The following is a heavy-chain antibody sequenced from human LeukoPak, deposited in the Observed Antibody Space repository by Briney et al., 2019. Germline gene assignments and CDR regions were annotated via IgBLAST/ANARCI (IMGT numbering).Heavy chain of an antibody. V-gene: IGHV4-39*01. J-gene: IGHJ3*02. CDR1: GGSISSSSYY. D-gene: IGHD1-7*01. CDR2: IYYSGST. CDR3: ARTAGITGTTDAFDI. Sequence: SETLSLTCTVSGGSISSSSYYWGWIRQPPGKGLEWIGSIYYSGSTYYNPSLKSRVTISVDTSKNQFSLKLSSVTAADTVVYYCARTAGITGTTDAFDIWGQGTMVTVSS.